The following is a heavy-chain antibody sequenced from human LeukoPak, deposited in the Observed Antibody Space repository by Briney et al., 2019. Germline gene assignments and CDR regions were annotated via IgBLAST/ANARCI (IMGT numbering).Heavy chain of an antibody. D-gene: IGHD6-19*01. V-gene: IGHV1-69*04. CDR1: GGTFSSYA. CDR2: IIPILGIA. CDR3: ARGPVAGTTEDY. J-gene: IGHJ4*02. Sequence: GASVKVSCKASGGTFSSYAISWVRQAPGQGLEWMGRIIPILGIANYAQKFQGRVTITADKSTSTAYMELSSLRSEDTAVYYCARGPVAGTTEDYWGQGTLVTVSS.